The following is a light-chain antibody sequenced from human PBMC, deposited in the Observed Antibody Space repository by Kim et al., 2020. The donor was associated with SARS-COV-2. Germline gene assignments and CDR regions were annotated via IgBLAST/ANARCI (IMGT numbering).Light chain of an antibody. CDR3: QQYNSFSRT. V-gene: IGKV1-5*03. Sequence: DIQMTQSPSALSASVGDRVTITCRASQSISSWLAWYQQKPGKAPNLLIYKASSLESGVPSRFSGRGSGTEFTLTISSLQPDDFATYYCQQYNSFSRTFGQGTKVDIK. CDR2: KAS. CDR1: QSISSW. J-gene: IGKJ1*01.